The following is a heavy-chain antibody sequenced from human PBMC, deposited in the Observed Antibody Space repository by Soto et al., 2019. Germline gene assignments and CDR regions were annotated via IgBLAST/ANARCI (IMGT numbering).Heavy chain of an antibody. CDR3: AGGVEYSSSFLYYYYYGMDV. D-gene: IGHD6-6*01. V-gene: IGHV3-74*01. CDR2: INSDGSST. Sequence: EVQLVESGGGLVQPGGSLRLSCAASGFTFSSYWMHWVRQAPGKGLVWVSRINSDGSSTSYADSVKGRFTIPRDNAKNTLYLQMNSLRAEDTAVYYCAGGVEYSSSFLYYYYYGMDVWGQGTTVTVSS. CDR1: GFTFSSYW. J-gene: IGHJ6*02.